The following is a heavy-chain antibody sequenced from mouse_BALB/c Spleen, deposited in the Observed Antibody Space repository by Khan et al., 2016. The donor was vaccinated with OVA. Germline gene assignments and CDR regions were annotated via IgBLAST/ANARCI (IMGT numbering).Heavy chain of an antibody. J-gene: IGHJ2*01. Sequence: EVQPVESGPGLVKPSQSLSLTCTVTGYSIACDYAWNWIRQFSGNKLEWMGFISYSGNTNYNPSLKSRISITRDTSKNKFFLRLNSVTSEDTATYYFARVYGGYFDYWGQGTTLTVSS. CDR2: ISYSGNT. CDR1: GYSIACDYA. CDR3: ARVYGGYFDY. D-gene: IGHD1-1*01. V-gene: IGHV3-2*02.